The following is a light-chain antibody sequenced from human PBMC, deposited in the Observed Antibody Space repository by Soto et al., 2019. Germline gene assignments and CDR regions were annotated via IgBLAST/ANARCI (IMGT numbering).Light chain of an antibody. CDR3: QQSYSTPT. CDR1: QSISSY. J-gene: IGKJ2*01. Sequence: DIQMTQSPSSLSASVGDRVTITCRASQSISSYLNWYQQKPGKAPKLLIYAASSLQSGVPSRFSGRGSRTDFTLTISSLQPEDFATYYCQQSYSTPTFGQGTKLEIK. CDR2: AAS. V-gene: IGKV1-39*01.